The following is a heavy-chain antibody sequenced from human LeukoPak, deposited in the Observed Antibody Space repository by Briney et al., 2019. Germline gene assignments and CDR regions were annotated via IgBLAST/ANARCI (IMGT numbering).Heavy chain of an antibody. CDR1: GGSFSGCY. Sequence: PSETLSLTCAVYGGSFSGCYWSWIRQPPGKGLEWIGEINHSGSTNYNPSLQSRVTISADTSKNQFSLNLRSVIAADTAVYYCTRGLRLGYCSGGSCYYWFDPWGQGTRVTVSS. CDR3: TRGLRLGYCSGGSCYYWFDP. V-gene: IGHV4-34*01. CDR2: INHSGST. J-gene: IGHJ5*02. D-gene: IGHD2-15*01.